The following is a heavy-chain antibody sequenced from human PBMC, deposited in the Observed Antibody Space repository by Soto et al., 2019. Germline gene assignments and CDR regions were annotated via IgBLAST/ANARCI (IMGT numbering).Heavy chain of an antibody. J-gene: IGHJ4*02. CDR2: ISSSGTPI. CDR1: GFTFSDYY. Sequence: GGSLRRSCAASGFTFSDYYMSWIRQAPGKGLVWVSYISSSGTPIYYEDSMKGRFTISRDNAKNELYLQMSRLSAEDTAFYYCARSQGPFWYFDYWGQGILVTVSS. V-gene: IGHV3-11*01. CDR3: ARSQGPFWYFDY.